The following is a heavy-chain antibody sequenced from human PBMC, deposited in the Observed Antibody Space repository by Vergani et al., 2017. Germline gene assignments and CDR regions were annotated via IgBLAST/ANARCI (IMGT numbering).Heavy chain of an antibody. J-gene: IGHJ3*02. Sequence: QVQLVQSVAEVKKPGASVKVSCKASGYTFTSYAMHWVRQAPGQRLEWMGWINAGNGNTKYSQKFQGRVTITRDTSASTAYMELSSLRSEDTAVYYCASSIVVVPAATIPGAFDIWGQGTMVTVSS. CDR2: INAGNGNT. CDR1: GYTFTSYA. V-gene: IGHV1-3*01. CDR3: ASSIVVVPAATIPGAFDI. D-gene: IGHD2-2*01.